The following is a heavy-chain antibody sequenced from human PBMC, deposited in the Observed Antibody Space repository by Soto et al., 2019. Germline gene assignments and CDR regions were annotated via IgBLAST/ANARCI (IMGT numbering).Heavy chain of an antibody. Sequence: QVQLVQSGAVVKKPGSSVEVSCKASGGTFNGYGISWVRQAPGQGLEWMGGTVPVFDTSKYAPRFQGRVTITADNSTSTAYMELSSVRSEDTAIYFCARGVSNSGSYYTGPSAYDLWGQGTLVIVYS. D-gene: IGHD3-10*01. J-gene: IGHJ3*01. CDR3: ARGVSNSGSYYTGPSAYDL. CDR1: GGTFNGYG. V-gene: IGHV1-69*06. CDR2: TVPVFDTS.